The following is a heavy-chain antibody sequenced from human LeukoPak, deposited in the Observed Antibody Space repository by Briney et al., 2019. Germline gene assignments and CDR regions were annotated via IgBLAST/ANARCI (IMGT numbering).Heavy chain of an antibody. CDR2: IYHSGST. CDR1: GGSISSGGYS. Sequence: KSSETLSLTCAVSGGSISSGGYSWSWIRQPPGKGLEWIGYIYHSGSTYYNPSLKSRVTISVDRSKNQFSLKLSSVTAADTAVYYCARGTTASDLDGTAYWGQETLVTVSS. V-gene: IGHV4-30-2*01. D-gene: IGHD1/OR15-1a*01. CDR3: ARGTTASDLDGTAY. J-gene: IGHJ4*02.